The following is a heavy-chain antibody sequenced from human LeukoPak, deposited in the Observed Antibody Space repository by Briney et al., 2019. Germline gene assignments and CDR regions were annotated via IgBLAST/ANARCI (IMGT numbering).Heavy chain of an antibody. D-gene: IGHD2-2*01. CDR2: INPNSGGT. CDR3: ARVGMGYCSSTSCYDY. V-gene: IGHV1-2*02. CDR1: GYTFTGYY. Sequence: ASVRVSCKASGYTFTGYYMHWVRQAPGQGLEWMGWINPNSGGTNYAQKFQGRVTMTRDTSISTAYMELSRLRSDDTAVYYCARVGMGYCSSTSCYDYWGQGTLVTVSS. J-gene: IGHJ4*02.